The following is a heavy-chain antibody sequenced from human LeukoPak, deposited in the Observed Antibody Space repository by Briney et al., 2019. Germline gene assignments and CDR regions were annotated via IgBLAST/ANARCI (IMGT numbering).Heavy chain of an antibody. J-gene: IGHJ4*02. V-gene: IGHV1-2*02. D-gene: IGHD7-27*01. Sequence: RASVKVSCKASGYTFTGYFMHWVRQAPGQGLEWMGWINPNSGGTNYAQRFQGRVTMARDTSITTAYMELSRLRSDDTAVYYCARATNWDDYWGQGTLVTVSS. CDR2: INPNSGGT. CDR3: ARATNWDDY. CDR1: GYTFTGYF.